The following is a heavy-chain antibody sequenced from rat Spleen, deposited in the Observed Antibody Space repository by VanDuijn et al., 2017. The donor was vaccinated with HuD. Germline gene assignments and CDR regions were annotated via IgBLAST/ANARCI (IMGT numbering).Heavy chain of an antibody. Sequence: EVQLVESGGGLVQPGRSLKLSCVASGFTFNNYWMTWIRQAPGKGLEWVASIPNTGGTTYYPDSLKGRFTISRDNAKSTLYLQMESLRSEDTATYYCAKVTYYGYYYFDYWGQGVMVTVSS. CDR2: IPNTGGTT. D-gene: IGHD1-9*01. CDR3: AKVTYYGYYYFDY. V-gene: IGHV5-31*01. CDR1: GFTFNNYW. J-gene: IGHJ2*01.